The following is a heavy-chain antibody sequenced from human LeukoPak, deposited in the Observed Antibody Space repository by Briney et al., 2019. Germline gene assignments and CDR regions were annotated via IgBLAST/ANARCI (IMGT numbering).Heavy chain of an antibody. CDR1: GGTFSSYA. Sequence: ASVKVSCKASGGTFSSYAISWVRQAPGQGLEWMGRIIPIFGTANYAQKFQGRVTITTDESTSTAYMELSSLRSEDTAVYYCARDCSGSSCDHFDYWGQGTLVTVSS. CDR2: IIPIFGTA. V-gene: IGHV1-69*05. J-gene: IGHJ4*02. CDR3: ARDCSGSSCDHFDY. D-gene: IGHD2-15*01.